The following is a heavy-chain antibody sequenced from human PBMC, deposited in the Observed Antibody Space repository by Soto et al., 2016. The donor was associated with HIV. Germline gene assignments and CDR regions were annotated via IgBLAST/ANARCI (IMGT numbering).Heavy chain of an antibody. D-gene: IGHD4-17*01. CDR3: ARSVYATVTTSAFDI. CDR1: GFTFSSYS. V-gene: IGHV3-21*01. CDR2: ISSSSSYI. Sequence: EVQLVESGGGLVKPGGSLRLSCAASGFTFSSYSMNWVRQAPGKGLEWVSSISSSSSYIYYADSVKGRFTISRDNAKNSLYLQMNSLRAEDTAVYYRARSVYATVTTSAFDIWGQGTMVTVSS. J-gene: IGHJ3*02.